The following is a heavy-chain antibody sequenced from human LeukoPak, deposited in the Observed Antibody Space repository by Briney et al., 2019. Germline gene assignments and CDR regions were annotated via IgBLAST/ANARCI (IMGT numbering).Heavy chain of an antibody. CDR1: GFTFSSNG. V-gene: IGHV3-30*02. CDR2: IRSRGNDE. J-gene: IGHJ4*02. Sequence: GGSLRLSCAASGFTFSSNGMHWVRQAPGKGLEWVALIRSRGNDEYYGDSEKGRLSVSRDNSKNTVYLQMNSLRAEDTAVYYCAKGARWSLDYWGQGTLVTVSP. CDR3: AKGARWSLDY. D-gene: IGHD6-13*01.